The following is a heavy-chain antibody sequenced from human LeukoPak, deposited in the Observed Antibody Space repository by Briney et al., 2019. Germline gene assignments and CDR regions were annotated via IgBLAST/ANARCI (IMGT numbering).Heavy chain of an antibody. CDR3: AGGYAGNWNADSYYYGMDV. CDR1: GGTFSSYA. J-gene: IGHJ6*02. D-gene: IGHD1-1*01. Sequence: SVKVSCKASGGTFSSYAISWVRQAPGQGLEWMGGIVPIFGTANYAQKFQGRVTITADESTSTAYMELSSLRSEDTAVYYCAGGYAGNWNADSYYYGMDVWGQGTTVTVSS. V-gene: IGHV1-69*13. CDR2: IVPIFGTA.